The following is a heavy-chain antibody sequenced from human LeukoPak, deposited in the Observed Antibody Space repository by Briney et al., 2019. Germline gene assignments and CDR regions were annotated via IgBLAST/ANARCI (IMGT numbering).Heavy chain of an antibody. D-gene: IGHD6-6*01. Sequence: SETLSLTCTVSGGSVSSGSYYWSWIRQPPGKGLEWIGYIYYSGSTNYNPSLKSRVTISVDTSKNQFSLKLSSVTAADTAVYYCARFEYSSSLSWFDPWGQGTLVTVSS. CDR2: IYYSGST. V-gene: IGHV4-61*01. CDR3: ARFEYSSSLSWFDP. CDR1: GGSVSSGSYY. J-gene: IGHJ5*02.